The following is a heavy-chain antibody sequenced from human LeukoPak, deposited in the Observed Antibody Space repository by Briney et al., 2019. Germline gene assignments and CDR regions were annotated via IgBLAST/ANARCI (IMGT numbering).Heavy chain of an antibody. V-gene: IGHV4-59*01. CDR1: GASIRGYY. CDR3: AREGARGYSSYDLRDAFDI. D-gene: IGHD5-12*01. J-gene: IGHJ3*02. CDR2: INHSGST. Sequence: SDTLSLTCTVSGASIRGYYWSWIRQPPGKGLEWMGYINHSGSTHYNPSIKSRVTISVDASKNQFSLNLNSVTAADTAVYYCAREGARGYSSYDLRDAFDIWGQGTMVTVSS.